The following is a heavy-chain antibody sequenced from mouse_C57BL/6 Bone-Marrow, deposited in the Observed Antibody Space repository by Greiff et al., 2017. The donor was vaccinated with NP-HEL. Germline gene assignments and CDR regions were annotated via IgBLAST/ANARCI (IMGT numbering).Heavy chain of an antibody. V-gene: IGHV1-50*01. CDR2: IDPSDSYT. J-gene: IGHJ3*01. D-gene: IGHD2-5*01. CDR3: ARRKDYYYSNYEGPWFAY. CDR1: GYTFTSYW. Sequence: QVQLQQPGAELVKPGASVKLSCKASGYTFTSYWMQWVKQRPGQGLEWIGEIDPSDSYTNYNQKFKGKATLTVDTASSTAYMQLSSLTSEDSAVYYCARRKDYYYSNYEGPWFAYWGQGTLVTVSA.